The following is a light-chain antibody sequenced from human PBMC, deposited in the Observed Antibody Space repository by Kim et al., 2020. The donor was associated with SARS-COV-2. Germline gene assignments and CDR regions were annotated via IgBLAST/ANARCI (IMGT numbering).Light chain of an antibody. V-gene: IGLV2-23*02. CDR3: CSFRSGGTWV. CDR1: SNDVGNHNL. CDR2: EVN. J-gene: IGLJ3*02. Sequence: GQSITISCAGTSNDVGNHNLVSWYQQYPGEAPKLIIFEVNKRASGIHSHFSGSKSGDTASLTISGLQTEDEADYYCCSFRSGGTWVFGGGTKVTVL.